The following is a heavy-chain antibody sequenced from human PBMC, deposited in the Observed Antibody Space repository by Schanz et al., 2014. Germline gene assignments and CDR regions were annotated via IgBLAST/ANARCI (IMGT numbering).Heavy chain of an antibody. V-gene: IGHV1-18*04. CDR2: ISAYNGNT. D-gene: IGHD6-19*01. Sequence: QVQVVQSGAEVKKPGASVKVSCKASGYTFVSYSMHWVRQAPGQGLEWMGWISAYNGNTNYAQKLQGRVTMTTDTSTSTAYMELRSLRSDDTAVYYCARGGYSSGWYDRDIAHFDYWGQGTLVTVSS. CDR3: ARGGYSSGWYDRDIAHFDY. J-gene: IGHJ4*02. CDR1: GYTFVSYS.